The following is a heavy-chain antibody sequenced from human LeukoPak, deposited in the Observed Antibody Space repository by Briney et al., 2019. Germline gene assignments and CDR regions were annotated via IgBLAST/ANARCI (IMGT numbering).Heavy chain of an antibody. J-gene: IGHJ6*02. V-gene: IGHV1-2*02. D-gene: IGHD6-13*01. Sequence: ASVKVSCKASGYTFIGYYMHWVRQAPGQGLEWMGWINPNSGVTNYAQKFQGRVTMTRDTSISTAYMELTSLRSDDTAVYYCARVETPAAGSVNYYYGMDVWGQGTTVTVSS. CDR2: INPNSGVT. CDR1: GYTFIGYY. CDR3: ARVETPAAGSVNYYYGMDV.